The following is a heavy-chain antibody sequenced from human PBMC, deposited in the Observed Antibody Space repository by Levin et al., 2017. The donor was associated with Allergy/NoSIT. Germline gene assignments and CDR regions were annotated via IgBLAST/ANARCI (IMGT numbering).Heavy chain of an antibody. Sequence: PGGSLRLSCEASGFSISEYWMYWVRQAPGKGLIWVSRIKSDGSSISYADDVKGRLTISRDNVQNTMYLEMSSLRSEDTGVYFCASGFDSGWQKDWYFDVWGRGTLVTVSS. J-gene: IGHJ2*01. CDR1: GFSISEYW. D-gene: IGHD6-25*01. CDR2: IKSDGSSI. CDR3: ASGFDSGWQKDWYFDV. V-gene: IGHV3-74*01.